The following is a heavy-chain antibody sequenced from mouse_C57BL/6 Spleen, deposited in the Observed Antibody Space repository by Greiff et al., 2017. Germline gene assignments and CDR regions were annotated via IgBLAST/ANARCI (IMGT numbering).Heavy chain of an antibody. V-gene: IGHV14-4*01. CDR3: TNGYYGSSYQAWFAY. D-gene: IGHD1-1*01. CDR1: GFNIKDDY. Sequence: EVQLQQSGAELVRPGASVKLSCTASGFNIKDDYMHWVKQRPEQGLEWIGWIDPENGDTEYASKFQGKATITADTHSNTAYLKLSSLTSEDTAVYYCTNGYYGSSYQAWFAYWGQGTLVTVSA. CDR2: IDPENGDT. J-gene: IGHJ3*01.